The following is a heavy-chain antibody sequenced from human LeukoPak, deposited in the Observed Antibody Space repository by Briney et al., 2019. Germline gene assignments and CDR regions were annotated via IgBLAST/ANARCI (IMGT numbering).Heavy chain of an antibody. J-gene: IGHJ4*02. Sequence: ASVKVSCKSSGYTFTFYYMHWVRQAPGQGLEWMGWINPNSGGTNYAQKFQGRVTMTRDTSISTAYMELSRLRSDDTAVYYCARAVGSGSYFDYWGQGTLVTVSS. CDR2: INPNSGGT. CDR1: GYTFTFYY. D-gene: IGHD3-10*01. V-gene: IGHV1-2*02. CDR3: ARAVGSGSYFDY.